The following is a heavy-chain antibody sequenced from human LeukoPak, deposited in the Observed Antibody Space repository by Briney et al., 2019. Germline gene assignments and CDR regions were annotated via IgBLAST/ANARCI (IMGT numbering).Heavy chain of an antibody. Sequence: SVKVSCKASGFTFTRSAMQWVRQARGQRLEWIGWIVVGSGNTNYAQKFPERVTITRDMSTSTAYMELSSMRSEDPAVYYCAAEVSYAGGCDPPPSGYWGQGTLVTVSS. CDR2: IVVGSGNT. CDR1: GFTFTRSA. D-gene: IGHD5-12*01. J-gene: IGHJ4*02. CDR3: AAEVSYAGGCDPPPSGY. V-gene: IGHV1-58*02.